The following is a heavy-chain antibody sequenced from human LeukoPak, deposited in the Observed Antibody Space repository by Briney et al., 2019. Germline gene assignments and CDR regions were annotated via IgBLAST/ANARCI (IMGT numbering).Heavy chain of an antibody. CDR3: ARHGRGSSWYGLIDY. J-gene: IGHJ4*02. V-gene: IGHV4-39*01. D-gene: IGHD6-13*01. Sequence: SETLSLTCTVSGGSISSGSYYWSWIRQPPGKGLEWIGEINHSGSTNCNPSLKSRVTISVDTSKNQFSLKLSSVTAADTAVYYCARHGRGSSWYGLIDYWGQGTLVTVSS. CDR2: INHSGST. CDR1: GGSISSGSYY.